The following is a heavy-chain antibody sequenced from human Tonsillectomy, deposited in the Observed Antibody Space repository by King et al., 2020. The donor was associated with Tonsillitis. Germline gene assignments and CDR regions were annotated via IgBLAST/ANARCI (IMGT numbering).Heavy chain of an antibody. D-gene: IGHD3-22*01. Sequence: QLVQSGGGLVKPGGSLRLSCAASGFTFSSYTMNWVRQAPGKGLEWVSSISSSSSYIYYADSVKGRFTISRDNAKNSLYLQMNSLRGEDTAVYYCARGYYYDSSGYGYWGQGTLVTVSS. V-gene: IGHV3-21*01. CDR3: ARGYYYDSSGYGY. J-gene: IGHJ4*02. CDR2: ISSSSSYI. CDR1: GFTFSSYT.